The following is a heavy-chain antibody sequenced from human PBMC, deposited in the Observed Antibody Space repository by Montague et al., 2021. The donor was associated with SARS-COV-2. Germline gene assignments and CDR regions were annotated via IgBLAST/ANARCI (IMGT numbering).Heavy chain of an antibody. D-gene: IGHD2/OR15-2a*01. J-gene: IGHJ4*02. CDR2: IYTTGST. Sequence: TLSLTCTVSGDSITSDVSYWSWLRRPAGKGLEWIGRIYTTGSTNYNPSLKSRLTISLDTSKNQFSLKLSSVTAADTAVYYCARDDFRWDFDCWGQGTLVTVSS. CDR1: GDSITSDVSY. V-gene: IGHV4-61*02. CDR3: ARDDFRWDFDC.